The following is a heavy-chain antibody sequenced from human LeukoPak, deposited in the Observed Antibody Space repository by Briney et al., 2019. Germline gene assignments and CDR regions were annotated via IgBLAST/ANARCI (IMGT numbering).Heavy chain of an antibody. D-gene: IGHD5-18*01. Sequence: GGSLRLSCAVSGFTFSSYGMSWVRQAPGEGLEWVSAISGSGGSTYYADSVKGRFTTSRDNAKNSLYLQMNSLRAEDTAMYYCARRATTERGHSYGLDFWGQGTLVTASS. CDR1: GFTFSSYG. CDR3: ARRATTERGHSYGLDF. V-gene: IGHV3-23*01. J-gene: IGHJ4*02. CDR2: ISGSGGST.